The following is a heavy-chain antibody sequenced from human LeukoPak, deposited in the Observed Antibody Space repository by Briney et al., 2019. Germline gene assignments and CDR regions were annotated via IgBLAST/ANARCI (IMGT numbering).Heavy chain of an antibody. D-gene: IGHD2-15*01. J-gene: IGHJ4*02. CDR2: IRSKANNYAT. Sequence: GGSLRLSCAASGFIFSGSAMHWVRQASGKGLEWVGRIRSKANNYATTYAASVKGRFTISRDDSKNTAYLQMNSLKTEDTAVYYCTGHQGAGGSGVDYWGQGTLVTVSS. V-gene: IGHV3-73*01. CDR3: TGHQGAGGSGVDY. CDR1: GFIFSGSA.